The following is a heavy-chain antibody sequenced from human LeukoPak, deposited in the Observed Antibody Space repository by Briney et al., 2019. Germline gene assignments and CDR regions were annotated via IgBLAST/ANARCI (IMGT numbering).Heavy chain of an antibody. CDR2: INSDGSST. Sequence: PGGPLTLSCAASGFNLSSYWMHWVRQAPGKGLVWVSRINSDGSSTSYADSVKGRFTISRDNARNTLYLQMTSLRVEDSAVYYCARDQIYCSGGYCYFDYWGQGTLVTVSS. D-gene: IGHD2-15*01. CDR3: ARDQIYCSGGYCYFDY. CDR1: GFNLSSYW. J-gene: IGHJ4*02. V-gene: IGHV3-74*01.